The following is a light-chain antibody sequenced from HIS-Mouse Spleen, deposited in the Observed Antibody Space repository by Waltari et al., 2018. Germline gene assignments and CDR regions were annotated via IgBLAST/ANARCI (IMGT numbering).Light chain of an antibody. CDR1: ALPKQY. Sequence: SYELTQPPSVPVSPGQTARITCPGDALPKQYAYWYQQKSGPAPVLVIYEDSKRPSGIPERFSGSSSGTMATLTISGAQVEDEADYYCYSTDSSGNHRVFGGGTKLTVL. J-gene: IGLJ2*01. CDR2: EDS. V-gene: IGLV3-10*01. CDR3: YSTDSSGNHRV.